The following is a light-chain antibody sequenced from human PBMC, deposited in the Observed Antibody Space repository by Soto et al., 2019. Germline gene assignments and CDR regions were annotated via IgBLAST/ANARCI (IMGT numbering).Light chain of an antibody. Sequence: QSVLTQPASVSGSPGQSITISCTGTSSDVGGYNYVSWYQQHPGKAPKLMIYDVSDRPSGVSNRFSGSKSGNTASLTISGLQAEDEAEYYSTSYTCSGTHYVFVTGTNVPS. CDR2: DVS. J-gene: IGLJ1*01. CDR1: SSDVGGYNY. CDR3: TSYTCSGTHYV. V-gene: IGLV2-14*03.